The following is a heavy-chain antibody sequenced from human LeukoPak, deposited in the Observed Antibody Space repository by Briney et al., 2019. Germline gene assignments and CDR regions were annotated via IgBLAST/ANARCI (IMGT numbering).Heavy chain of an antibody. CDR3: ARDLTGAVFDF. Sequence: GGSLRLSCAASGFTFSSYWMHWVRQAPGKGLECVSRITSDGSSTTYADSVRGRFTISRDNAKNTVYLQMNDLRAEDTAVYYCARDLTGAVFDFWGQGTLVTVSS. D-gene: IGHD1-26*01. CDR2: ITSDGSST. J-gene: IGHJ4*02. CDR1: GFTFSSYW. V-gene: IGHV3-74*03.